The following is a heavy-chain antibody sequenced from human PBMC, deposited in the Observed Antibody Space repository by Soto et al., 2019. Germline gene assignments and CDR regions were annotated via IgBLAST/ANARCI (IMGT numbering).Heavy chain of an antibody. D-gene: IGHD3-22*01. CDR3: ARDQRNYDSSGYYYYCDY. J-gene: IGHJ4*02. V-gene: IGHV1-69*06. CDR1: GGTFSSYA. CDR2: IIPIFGTA. Sequence: QVQLVQSGAEVKKPGSSVKVSCKASGGTFSSYAISWVRQAPGQGLEWMGGIIPIFGTANYAQKVQGRVTITADKSTSRAYMELSSLRSEDTAVYYCARDQRNYDSSGYYYYCDYWGQGTLVTVSS.